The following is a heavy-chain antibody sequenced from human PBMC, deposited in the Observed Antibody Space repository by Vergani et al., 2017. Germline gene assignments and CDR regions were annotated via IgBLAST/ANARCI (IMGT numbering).Heavy chain of an antibody. J-gene: IGHJ1*01. D-gene: IGHD6-19*01. CDR3: AKDERAVAGHAEYFQH. CDR1: GFTFTAHG. V-gene: IGHV3-23*01. Sequence: EVQLLESGGGSAQPGESLRLSCVASGFTFTAHGLNWVRQAPGKGLEWVSGISGQNFRTHYADSVKGRFTISRDDSKNTVYLQINSLRAEDTAFYYCAKDERAVAGHAEYFQHWGQGTLVTVSS. CDR2: ISGQNFRT.